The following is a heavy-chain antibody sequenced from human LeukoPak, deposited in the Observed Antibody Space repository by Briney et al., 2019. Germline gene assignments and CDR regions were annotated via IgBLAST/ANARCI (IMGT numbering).Heavy chain of an antibody. V-gene: IGHV4-39*01. CDR3: AGSPTYYSMDV. CDR2: IYYSGST. Sequence: SETLSLTCTVSGGSISSSSYYWGWIRQPPGKGLEWIGSIYYSGSTYYNPSLKSRVTISVDTSKNQFSLKLSSVTAADTAVYYCAGSPTYYSMDVWGQETTVTVSS. CDR1: GGSISSSSYY. D-gene: IGHD4-17*01. J-gene: IGHJ6*02.